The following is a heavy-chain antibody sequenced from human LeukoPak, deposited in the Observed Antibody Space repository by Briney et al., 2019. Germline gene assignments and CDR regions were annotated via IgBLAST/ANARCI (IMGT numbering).Heavy chain of an antibody. Sequence: GGSLRLSCAASGFTFSTFGVNWVRQAPGKGLEWVSSISHSSIYISYADSVKGRFTISRDNARNSLYLQMNSLRAEDSAVYYCARGYYYDSSAAYWGQGTLVTVSS. V-gene: IGHV3-21*01. J-gene: IGHJ4*02. CDR3: ARGYYYDSSAAY. D-gene: IGHD3-22*01. CDR2: ISHSSIYI. CDR1: GFTFSTFG.